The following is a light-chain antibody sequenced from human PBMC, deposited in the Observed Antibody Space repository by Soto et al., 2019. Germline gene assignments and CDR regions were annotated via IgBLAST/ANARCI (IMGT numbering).Light chain of an antibody. CDR2: EGS. Sequence: QSALTQPASVSGSPGQSITISCTGTSSDVGSYNLVSWYQQHPGKAPKLMIYEGSKRPSGVSNRFSGSKSGNTASLPISGLQAEDEADYSCCSYAGSSTPVVFGGGTKVTVL. V-gene: IGLV2-23*01. CDR1: SSDVGSYNL. J-gene: IGLJ2*01. CDR3: CSYAGSSTPVV.